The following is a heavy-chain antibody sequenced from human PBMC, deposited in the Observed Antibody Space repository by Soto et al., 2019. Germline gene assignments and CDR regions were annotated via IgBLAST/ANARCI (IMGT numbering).Heavy chain of an antibody. CDR2: IVVGSGNT. CDR1: GFTFTSSA. D-gene: IGHD5-18*01. Sequence: ASVKVSCKASGFTFTSSAVQWVRQARGQRLEWIGWIVVGSGNTNYAQKFQERVTITRDMSTSTAYMELSSLRSEDTAVYYCAADLTRYSYGPGYWGQGTLVTVSS. CDR3: AADLTRYSYGPGY. J-gene: IGHJ4*02. V-gene: IGHV1-58*01.